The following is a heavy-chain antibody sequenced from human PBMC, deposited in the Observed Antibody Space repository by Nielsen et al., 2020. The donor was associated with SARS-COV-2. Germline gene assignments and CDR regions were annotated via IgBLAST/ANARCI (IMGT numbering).Heavy chain of an antibody. CDR3: ARAGDIVVVPAAIHYYYYMDV. D-gene: IGHD2-2*02. Sequence: WVRQAPGQGLAWMGWINTNTGNPTYAQGFTGRFVFSLDTSVSTAYLQISSLKAEDTAVYYCARAGDIVVVPAAIHYYYYMDVWGKGTTVTVSS. V-gene: IGHV7-4-1*02. J-gene: IGHJ6*03. CDR2: INTNTGNP.